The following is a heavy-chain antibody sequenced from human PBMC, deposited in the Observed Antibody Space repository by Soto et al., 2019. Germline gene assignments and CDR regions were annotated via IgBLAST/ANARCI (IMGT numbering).Heavy chain of an antibody. CDR3: AKVRPLRDCTSTSCLGAFGI. J-gene: IGHJ3*02. CDR2: ITASADTT. CDR1: AFTFRSYA. D-gene: IGHD2-2*01. Sequence: EEQLLESGGGLVRPGGSLRLSCAASAFTFRSYAMSWVRQAPGKGLEWVSAITASADTTYYADSVKGRFTMSRDNSMNTLYLRMNSLRAEDTAVYYCAKVRPLRDCTSTSCLGAFGIWGQGTMVIVS. V-gene: IGHV3-23*01.